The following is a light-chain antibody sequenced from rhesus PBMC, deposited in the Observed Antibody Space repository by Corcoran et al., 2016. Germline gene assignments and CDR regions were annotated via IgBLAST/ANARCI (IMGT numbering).Light chain of an antibody. CDR3: YQHSSGYS. Sequence: QVILTQSPATLSLSPGERATLSCRASQSVSSYLAWYQQKPGQAPRLLIYGESSRATGITDRFSGSGSGTDFTLTISSLEPEDVGVYHCYQHSSGYSFGQGTKVEIK. J-gene: IGKJ2*01. V-gene: IGKV3-10*01. CDR1: QSVSSY. CDR2: GES.